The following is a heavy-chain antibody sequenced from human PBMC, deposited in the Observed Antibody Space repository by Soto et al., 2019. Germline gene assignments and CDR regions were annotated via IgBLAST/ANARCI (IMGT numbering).Heavy chain of an antibody. CDR1: GFSISSYY. CDR2: IYYSGST. Sequence: PSETLSLTCTVSGFSISSYYLSWIRQPPGKGLEWIGYIYYSGSTNYNPSLKSRVTISVDTSKNQFSLKLSSVTAADTAVYYCARGFEVWVTPLVAFDIWGQGTMVNVSS. CDR3: ARGFEVWVTPLVAFDI. J-gene: IGHJ3*02. D-gene: IGHD4-4*01. V-gene: IGHV4-59*01.